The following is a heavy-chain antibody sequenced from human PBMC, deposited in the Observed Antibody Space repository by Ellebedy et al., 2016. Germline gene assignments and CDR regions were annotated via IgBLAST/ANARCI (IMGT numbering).Heavy chain of an antibody. CDR1: GFTFSSYW. CDR3: ARVNYYDRVMDV. D-gene: IGHD3-22*01. J-gene: IGHJ6*02. V-gene: IGHV3-74*01. CDR2: INSDGSST. Sequence: GGSLRLSCAASGFTFSSYWMHWVRQAPGKGLVWVSRINSDGSSTSYADSVKGRFTISRDNAKNTLYLQMNSLRAEDTAVYYCARVNYYDRVMDVWGQGTTVTVSS.